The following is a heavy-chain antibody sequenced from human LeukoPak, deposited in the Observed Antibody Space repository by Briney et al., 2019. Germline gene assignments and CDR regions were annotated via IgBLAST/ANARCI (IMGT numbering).Heavy chain of an antibody. CDR2: ISGSGSST. D-gene: IGHD1-26*01. CDR1: GFTFSDYY. Sequence: GGSLRLSCAASGFTFSDYYMSWIRQAPGKGLEWVSGISGSGSSTYYADSVKGRFTLSRDYPKDTLYLQMNSLRAEDTAVYFCAKYSGSYYYPPNWDSWGQGTLVTVSS. V-gene: IGHV3-23*01. CDR3: AKYSGSYYYPPNWDS. J-gene: IGHJ4*02.